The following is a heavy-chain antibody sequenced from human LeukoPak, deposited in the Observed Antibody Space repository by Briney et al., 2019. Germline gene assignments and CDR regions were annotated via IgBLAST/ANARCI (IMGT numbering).Heavy chain of an antibody. J-gene: IGHJ5*02. V-gene: IGHV4-34*01. CDR2: INHSGST. D-gene: IGHD1-26*01. CDR1: GESFSGYY. Sequence: PSETLSLTCAVYGESFSGYYWSWIRQPPGKGLEWIGEINHSGSTNYNPSLKSRVTISVDTSKNQFSLKLSSVTAADTAVYYCARWSGSGSYLRFDPWGQGTLATVSS. CDR3: ARWSGSGSYLRFDP.